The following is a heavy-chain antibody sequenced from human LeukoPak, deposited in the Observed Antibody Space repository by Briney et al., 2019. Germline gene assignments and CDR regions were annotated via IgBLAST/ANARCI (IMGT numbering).Heavy chain of an antibody. J-gene: IGHJ3*02. CDR1: GFTFSNYG. CDR2: ISASGDST. CDR3: TTRQGSGYCSSTSCYGAAFDI. V-gene: IGHV3-23*01. Sequence: PGGSLRLSCAASGFTFSNYGMGWVRQTPGKGLDWVSAISASGDSTYYADSVKGRFTISRDSSKNTLYLQMNSLKTEDTAVYYCTTRQGSGYCSSTSCYGAAFDIWGQGTMVTVSS. D-gene: IGHD2-2*01.